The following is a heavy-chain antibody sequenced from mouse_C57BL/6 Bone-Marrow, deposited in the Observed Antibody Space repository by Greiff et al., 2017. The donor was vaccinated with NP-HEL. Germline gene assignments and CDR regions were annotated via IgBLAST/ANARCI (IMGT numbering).Heavy chain of an antibody. Sequence: EVQGVESGGGLVKPGGSLKLSCAASGFTFSSYTMSWVRQTPEKRLEWVATICGGGGNTYYPDSVKGRFTISRDNAKNTLYLQMSSLRSEDAALYYCARRDYGSSYVDYWGQGTTLTVSS. CDR1: GFTFSSYT. CDR3: ARRDYGSSYVDY. CDR2: ICGGGGNT. D-gene: IGHD1-1*01. V-gene: IGHV5-9*01. J-gene: IGHJ2*01.